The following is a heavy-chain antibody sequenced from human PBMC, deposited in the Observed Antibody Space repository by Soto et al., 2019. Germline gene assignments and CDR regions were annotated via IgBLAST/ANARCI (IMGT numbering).Heavy chain of an antibody. CDR3: AKDQVYSITGGYYGMDV. V-gene: IGHV3-7*03. CDR1: GFTFSSYW. D-gene: IGHD6-13*01. CDR2: IRQDGSEK. Sequence: PGGSLRLSCAASGFTFSSYWMSWVRQAPGKGLEWVATIRQDGSEKHYVDSVKGRFTISRDNSKNSLYLQMNSLRVEDTAVYYCAKDQVYSITGGYYGMDVWGQGTTVTVSS. J-gene: IGHJ6*02.